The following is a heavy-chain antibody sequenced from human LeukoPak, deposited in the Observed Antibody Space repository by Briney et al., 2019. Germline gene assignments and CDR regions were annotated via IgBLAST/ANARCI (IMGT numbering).Heavy chain of an antibody. Sequence: ASVTVSCKASGYTFTNFYMHWVRRAPGQGLEWMGIINPSGGTTTYAQKFQGRVTMTRDTSTNTVYMDLSSLRSEDTAVYYCARDVSAGSQFFDYWGQGTLVTVSS. CDR1: GYTFTNFY. CDR3: ARDVSAGSQFFDY. CDR2: INPSGGTT. D-gene: IGHD6-19*01. V-gene: IGHV1-46*01. J-gene: IGHJ4*02.